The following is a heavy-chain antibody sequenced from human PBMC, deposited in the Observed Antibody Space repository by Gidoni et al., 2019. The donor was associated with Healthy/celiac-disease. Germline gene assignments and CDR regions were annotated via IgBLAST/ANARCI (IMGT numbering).Heavy chain of an antibody. V-gene: IGHV1-8*01. CDR3: ARGGYGRDWFDS. CDR2: MNPNSGNT. D-gene: IGHD3-10*02. CDR1: GSTFTSYD. Sequence: QVQLVQSGAEVKKPGASVKVSCKASGSTFTSYDFNWVRQATGQGLEWMGWMNPNSGNTGYAQKFQGRLTMTRNTSITTAYMELSSLRSEDTAVYYCARGGYGRDWFDSWGQGTLVTVSS. J-gene: IGHJ5*01.